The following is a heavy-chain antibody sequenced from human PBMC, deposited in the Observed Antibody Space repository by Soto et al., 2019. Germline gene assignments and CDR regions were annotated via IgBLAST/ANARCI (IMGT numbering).Heavy chain of an antibody. V-gene: IGHV3-30-3*01. CDR1: GFIFSDYD. Sequence: GGSLRLSCAASGFIFSDYDMHWVRQAPGKGLEWVAVISYDGNKKYYADSVKGRFTISRDNSKNTLYLQMISLRTEDTAVYYCARGGVVLRFWEWLPDYYTMDVWGQGTTVTVSS. J-gene: IGHJ6*02. CDR2: ISYDGNKK. D-gene: IGHD3-3*01. CDR3: ARGGVVLRFWEWLPDYYTMDV.